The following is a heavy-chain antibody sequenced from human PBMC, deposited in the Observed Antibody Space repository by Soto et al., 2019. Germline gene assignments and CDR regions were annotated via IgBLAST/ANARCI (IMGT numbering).Heavy chain of an antibody. D-gene: IGHD4-17*01. J-gene: IGHJ3*02. CDR1: GFTFDDYG. CDR3: VRELMDYGDYVGDAFDI. V-gene: IGHV3-20*01. CDR2: INWNGGST. Sequence: EVQLVESGGGVVRPGGSLRLSCAASGFTFDDYGMSWVRQAPGKGLEWVSGINWNGGSTGYADSVKGRFTISRDNAKNSLYLQMNSLRAEDTALYHCVRELMDYGDYVGDAFDIWGQGTMVTVSS.